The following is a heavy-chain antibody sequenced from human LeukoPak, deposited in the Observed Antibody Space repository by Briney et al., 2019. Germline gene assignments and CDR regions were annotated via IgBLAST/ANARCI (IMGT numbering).Heavy chain of an antibody. CDR2: INPNNGGT. CDR3: ARPGGYTDYFDY. D-gene: IGHD5-24*01. J-gene: IGHJ4*02. Sequence: ASVKVSCKCSGYTFTDYNMHWVRQAPGQGVEWMGWINPNNGGTRYAQKFQGRVTMTRDTSITTGYIELSSLRSDDTAVYYCARPGGYTDYFDYWGQGTLVTVSS. V-gene: IGHV1-2*02. CDR1: GYTFTDYN.